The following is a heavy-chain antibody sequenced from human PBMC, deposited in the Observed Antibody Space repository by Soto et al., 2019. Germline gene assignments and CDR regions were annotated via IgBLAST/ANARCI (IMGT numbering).Heavy chain of an antibody. CDR2: IYYSGST. D-gene: IGHD3-10*01. J-gene: IGHJ6*02. CDR1: GGYISSVENF. CDR3: ARVFRLSGSQDYHYFYAMDV. V-gene: IGHV4-30-4*01. Sequence: QVQLQESGPGLVKPSQTLSLTCIVSGGYISSVENFWSWIRQPPGKALEWIGHIYYSGSTYYNPSLRCRVTISVDTSTNLFSLKRNSVTAADTAVYYCARVFRLSGSQDYHYFYAMDVWGRGTTVTVSS.